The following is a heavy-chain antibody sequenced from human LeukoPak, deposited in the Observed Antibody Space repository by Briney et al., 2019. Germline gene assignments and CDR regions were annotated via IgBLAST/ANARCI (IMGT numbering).Heavy chain of an antibody. V-gene: IGHV3-21*01. CDR1: GFTFTTYS. CDR3: ARGGFGVVILPFDY. Sequence: GGSLRLSCAASGFTFTTYSMNWVCQAPGKGLEWISSISSSSSYIYYADSWKGRFTISRDKAKNSLYLHMNRLRAEDTAVYYCARGGFGVVILPFDYWGQGTLVTVSS. J-gene: IGHJ4*02. D-gene: IGHD3-3*01. CDR2: ISSSSSYI.